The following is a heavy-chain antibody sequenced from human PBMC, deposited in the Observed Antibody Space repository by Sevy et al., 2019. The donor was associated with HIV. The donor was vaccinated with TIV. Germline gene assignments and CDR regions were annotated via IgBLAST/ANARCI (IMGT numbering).Heavy chain of an antibody. CDR3: ARVDYYGSLYYFNY. CDR1: GFTFSNYF. V-gene: IGHV3-21*01. Sequence: GGSLRLSCAASGFTFSNYFMNWVRQAPGKGLEWVSSISIGSSYIFYADSLKGRFTISRDNAKNSLYLHMNSLRAEDTAVYYCARVDYYGSLYYFNYWGPGTLVTVSS. J-gene: IGHJ4*02. D-gene: IGHD3-10*01. CDR2: ISIGSSYI.